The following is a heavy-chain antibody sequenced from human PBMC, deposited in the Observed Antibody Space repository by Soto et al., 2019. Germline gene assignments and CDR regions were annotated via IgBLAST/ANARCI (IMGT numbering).Heavy chain of an antibody. Sequence: PGGSLRLPCAAYGCTFSSYAVSWVRQAPGKGPEWISSISGSGSTIYYADSVKGRFTISRDNSKNTLYLQMSSLRAEDTAVYYCAKVFYYYDSSGYYYFDYWGQGTLVTVSS. V-gene: IGHV3-23*01. CDR2: ISGSGSTI. J-gene: IGHJ4*02. D-gene: IGHD3-22*01. CDR3: AKVFYYYDSSGYYYFDY. CDR1: GCTFSSYA.